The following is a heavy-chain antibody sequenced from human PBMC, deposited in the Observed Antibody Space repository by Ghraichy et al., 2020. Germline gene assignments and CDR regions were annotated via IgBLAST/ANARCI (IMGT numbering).Heavy chain of an antibody. V-gene: IGHV4-39*01. Sequence: SQTLSLTCNVSGVSITRRSYYWGWIRQSPGKGLEWIGTVSNIGNTYYTPSLKNRVAISIDASKDQFSLRLSSVTAADTAVYYCVRHGDYDLWSGYYGGDFDYWGQGTLVTVSS. J-gene: IGHJ4*02. CDR2: VSNIGNT. D-gene: IGHD3-3*01. CDR3: VRHGDYDLWSGYYGGDFDY. CDR1: GVSITRRSYY.